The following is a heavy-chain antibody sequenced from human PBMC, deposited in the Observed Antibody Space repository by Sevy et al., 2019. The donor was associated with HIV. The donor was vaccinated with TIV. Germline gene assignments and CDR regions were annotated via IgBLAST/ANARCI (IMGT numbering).Heavy chain of an antibody. CDR1: GGSVSSGRYY. Sequence: TLSLTCTVSGGSVSSGRYYWSWIRQPPGKGLEWIGYFYDSGRTKYNPSIKSRVTIAVDMSKNLFSLKLTSVTAADTAVYYCARHGAVQLAFGMDVWGQGTRVTVSS. D-gene: IGHD1-1*01. CDR3: ARHGAVQLAFGMDV. CDR2: FYDSGRT. V-gene: IGHV4-61*03. J-gene: IGHJ6*02.